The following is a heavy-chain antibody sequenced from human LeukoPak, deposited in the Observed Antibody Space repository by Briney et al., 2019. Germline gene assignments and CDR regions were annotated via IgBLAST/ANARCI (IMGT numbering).Heavy chain of an antibody. D-gene: IGHD2-21*02. J-gene: IGHJ5*02. CDR1: GGSIRSSGHY. V-gene: IGHV4-31*03. Sequence: SETLSLTCTVSGGSIRSSGHYWTWIRQHPEKGLEWIGYISHSGNTYCNPSLKTRISISLGTSSNHFSLRLSSVTAADTAVYYCARARDVCGGGCPEVANWFDPWGQGTLVTVSS. CDR2: ISHSGNT. CDR3: ARARDVCGGGCPEVANWFDP.